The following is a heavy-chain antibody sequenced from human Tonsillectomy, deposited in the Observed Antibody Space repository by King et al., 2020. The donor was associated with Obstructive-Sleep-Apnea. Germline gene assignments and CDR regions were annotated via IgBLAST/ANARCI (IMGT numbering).Heavy chain of an antibody. J-gene: IGHJ6*02. CDR3: ARSTVFGLLIYYGMDV. V-gene: IGHV3-74*01. Sequence: VQLVESGGGLVQPGGSLRLSCAASGFTFYSYWMHWVRHAPGKGLVWVSRIDSDGSSTSYADSVKGRFTISRDNAKNTLYLQMNSLRAEDTAVYYCARSTVFGLLIYYGMDVWGQGTTVTVSS. CDR2: IDSDGSST. D-gene: IGHD3/OR15-3a*01. CDR1: GFTFYSYW.